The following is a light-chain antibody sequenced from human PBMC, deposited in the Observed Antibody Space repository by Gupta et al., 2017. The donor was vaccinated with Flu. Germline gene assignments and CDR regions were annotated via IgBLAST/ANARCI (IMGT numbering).Light chain of an antibody. CDR1: SGHIPDA. Sequence: QVVLTQSPSASASLGASVKLTCTLGSGHIPDAIAWHQQRPMHGPHYLMMLNSDGSHHKGDGVPDPFSGASSGAERYLIISGLGAEDDGYYYCPTWTTGVVVFGGGTRLTVL. V-gene: IGLV4-69*01. CDR3: PTWTTGVVV. CDR2: LNSDGSH. J-gene: IGLJ2*01.